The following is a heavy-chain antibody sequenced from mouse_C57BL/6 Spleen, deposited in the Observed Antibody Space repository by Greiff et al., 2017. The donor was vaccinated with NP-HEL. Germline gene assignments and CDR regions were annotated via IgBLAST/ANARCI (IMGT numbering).Heavy chain of an antibody. V-gene: IGHV2-5*01. CDR3: ANLYYSNYDYYAMDY. J-gene: IGHJ4*01. CDR1: GFSLTSYG. Sequence: QVQLKESGPGLVQPSQSLSITCTVSGFSLTSYGVHWVRQSPGKGLEWLGVIWRGGSTDYNAAFMSRLSITKDNSKSQVFFKMNSLQADDTAIYYCANLYYSNYDYYAMDYWGQGTSVTVSS. D-gene: IGHD2-5*01. CDR2: IWRGGST.